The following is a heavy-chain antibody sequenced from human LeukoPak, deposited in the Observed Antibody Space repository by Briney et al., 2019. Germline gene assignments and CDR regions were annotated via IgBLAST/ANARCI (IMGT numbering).Heavy chain of an antibody. CDR2: IYTSGST. CDR1: GGSISSGSYY. Sequence: SQTLSLTCTVSGGSISSGSYYWSWIRQPAGKGLEWIGRIYTSGSTNYNPSLKSRVTISVDTSKNQFSLKLSSVTAADTAVYYCARDNQVPGYYYYGMDVWGQGTTVTVSS. V-gene: IGHV4-61*02. D-gene: IGHD2-2*01. J-gene: IGHJ6*02. CDR3: ARDNQVPGYYYYGMDV.